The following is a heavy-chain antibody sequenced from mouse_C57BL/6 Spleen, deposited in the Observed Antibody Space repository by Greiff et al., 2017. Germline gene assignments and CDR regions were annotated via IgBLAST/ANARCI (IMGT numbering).Heavy chain of an antibody. CDR3: ARSPFYDYDGDWYFDF. Sequence: VMLVESGPGILQSSQTLSLTCSFSGFSLSTSGLGVSWIRQPSGKGLEWLAHIYWDDDKLYNPSLKSRLTISKDTSRNQVFLKITSVDTADTATYYCARSPFYDYDGDWYFDFWGTGTTVTVSS. CDR2: IYWDDDK. CDR1: GFSLSTSGLG. V-gene: IGHV8-12*01. D-gene: IGHD2-4*01. J-gene: IGHJ1*03.